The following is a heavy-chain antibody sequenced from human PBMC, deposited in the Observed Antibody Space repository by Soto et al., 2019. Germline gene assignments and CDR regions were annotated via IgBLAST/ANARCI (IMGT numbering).Heavy chain of an antibody. J-gene: IGHJ3*01. CDR1: GGSISSGGYY. V-gene: IGHV4-31*03. CDR3: ANFFAMSIGGDAFDF. CDR2: IYYSGST. Sequence: QVQLQESGPGLVKPSQTLSLTCTVSGGSISSGGYYWSWIRQQPGKGLEWIGYIYYSGSTYYNPSGENSINYSLDTSTNHSTLTLNMVTTADTAVYYCANFFAMSIGGDAFDFWGQGTMVTVS. D-gene: IGHD2-15*01.